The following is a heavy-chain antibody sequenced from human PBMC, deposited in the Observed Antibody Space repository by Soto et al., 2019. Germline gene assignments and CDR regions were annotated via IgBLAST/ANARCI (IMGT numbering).Heavy chain of an antibody. CDR3: ARPYGGKIGNALDL. J-gene: IGHJ3*01. CDR1: GVTFSSYA. V-gene: IGHV3-23*01. Sequence: GGSLRLSCAASGVTFSSYAMHWVRQTPGKGLEWVXTXSXXXDXAXXXDXXXXRFTISRDNSKNTLYLQMNSLRAEDTAVYYCARPYGGKIGNALDLWGQGTTVTVSS. D-gene: IGHD2-15*01. CDR2: XSXXXDXA.